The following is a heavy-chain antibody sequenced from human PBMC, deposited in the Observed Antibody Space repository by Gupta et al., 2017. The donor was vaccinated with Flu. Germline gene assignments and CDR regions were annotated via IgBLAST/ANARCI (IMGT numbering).Heavy chain of an antibody. V-gene: IGHV1-18*01. CDR3: ARTPLAGAASGY. Sequence: VQLVQSGAEAQTPGASVKVSCQASAYTFTSYGISWVRQAPGQGLEWMGWISAYNGNTNDAQKLQGRVTMTTDTSTSTAYMEMRSLRSDDTAVYYCARTPLAGAASGYWGQGTLVTVSS. J-gene: IGHJ4*02. D-gene: IGHD1-26*01. CDR1: AYTFTSYG. CDR2: ISAYNGNT.